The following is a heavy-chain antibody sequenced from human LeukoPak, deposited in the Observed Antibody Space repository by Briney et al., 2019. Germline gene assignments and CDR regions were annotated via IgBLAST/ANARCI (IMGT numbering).Heavy chain of an antibody. D-gene: IGHD6-13*01. V-gene: IGHV3-33*01. CDR1: GFTFSSYG. J-gene: IGHJ4*02. Sequence: PGGSLRLSCAASGFTFSSYGMHWVRQAPGKGLEWVAVIWYDGSNKYYADSVKGRFTISRDNSKNTLYLQMNSLRAEDTAVYYCARVEDSIAAAGTWADYWGQGTLVTVSS. CDR3: ARVEDSIAAAGTWADY. CDR2: IWYDGSNK.